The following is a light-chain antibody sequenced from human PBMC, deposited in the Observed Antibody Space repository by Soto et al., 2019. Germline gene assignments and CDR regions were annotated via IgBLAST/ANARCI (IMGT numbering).Light chain of an antibody. Sequence: EIVLTQSPATLSLSPGEIATLSCSASQSVSIYLAWYQQKPGQAPRLLIYDSSNRATGIPARFSARGSGTDFTLIISSLEPEDSAVHYWQHRSNWPPITFGQGTRLEIK. J-gene: IGKJ5*01. V-gene: IGKV3-11*01. CDR3: QHRSNWPPIT. CDR1: QSVSIY. CDR2: DSS.